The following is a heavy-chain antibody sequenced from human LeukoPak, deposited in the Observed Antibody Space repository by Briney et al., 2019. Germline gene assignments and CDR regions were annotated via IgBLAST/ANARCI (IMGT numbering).Heavy chain of an antibody. Sequence: PSETLSLTCAVSGYSISSGYYWGWIRPPPGNGLEWIGNIYHSGSTYYNPSLKRRVTISVNTSKNQFSLKLSSVTAADTAVYYCARLNCSGGSCYSVGTFDIWGQGTMVTVSS. CDR1: GYSISSGYY. V-gene: IGHV4-38-2*01. J-gene: IGHJ3*02. CDR2: IYHSGST. D-gene: IGHD2-15*01. CDR3: ARLNCSGGSCYSVGTFDI.